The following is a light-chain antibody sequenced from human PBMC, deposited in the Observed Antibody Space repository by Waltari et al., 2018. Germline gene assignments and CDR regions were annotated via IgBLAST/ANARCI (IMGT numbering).Light chain of an antibody. V-gene: IGLV1-44*01. CDR2: RSN. CDR1: NSNIGSNS. CDR3: AAWDDTLSGVV. Sequence: QSVVTQPPSASGTPGQRVTISWSGSNSNIGSNSVNWYQHLPGPAPRLLIYRSNERPSRVPDRFSGSKSGTSASLAISGLQSEDEADYYCAAWDDTLSGVVFGGGTKLTVL. J-gene: IGLJ2*01.